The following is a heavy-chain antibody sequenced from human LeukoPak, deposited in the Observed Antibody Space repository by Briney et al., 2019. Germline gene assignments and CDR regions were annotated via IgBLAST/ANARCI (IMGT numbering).Heavy chain of an antibody. CDR1: GFTFSSYA. CDR2: ISGSGGST. Sequence: PGGSLRLSCAASGFTFSSYAMSWVRQAPGKGLEWVSAISGSGGSTYYADSVKGRFTISRDNSKNTLYLQMNSLRAEDTAVYYCAKDLVYDFWSGYSHRAFDIWGQGTMVTVSS. V-gene: IGHV3-23*01. J-gene: IGHJ3*02. D-gene: IGHD3-3*01. CDR3: AKDLVYDFWSGYSHRAFDI.